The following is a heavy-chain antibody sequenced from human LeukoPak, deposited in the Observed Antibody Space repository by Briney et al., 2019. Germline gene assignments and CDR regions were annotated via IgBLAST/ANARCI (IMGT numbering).Heavy chain of an antibody. Sequence: SETLSLTCTVSGGSISSGDYYWSWIRQPPGKGLEWIGYIYYSGSTYYNPSLKSRVAISVDTSKNQFSLKLSSVTAADTAVYYCAREVSRWPYYFDYWGQGTLVTVSS. CDR1: GGSISSGDYY. J-gene: IGHJ4*02. CDR2: IYYSGST. CDR3: AREVSRWPYYFDY. V-gene: IGHV4-30-4*01. D-gene: IGHD4-23*01.